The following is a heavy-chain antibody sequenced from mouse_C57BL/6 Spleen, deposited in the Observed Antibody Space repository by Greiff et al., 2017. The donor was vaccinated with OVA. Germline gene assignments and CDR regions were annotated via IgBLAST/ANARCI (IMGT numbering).Heavy chain of an antibody. J-gene: IGHJ1*03. CDR3: ASRLWPWYFDV. CDR2: INPNNGGT. V-gene: IGHV1-26*01. D-gene: IGHD1-1*02. CDR1: GYTFTDYY. Sequence: EVKLQQSGPELVKPGASVKISCKASGYTFTDYYMNWVKQSHGKSLEWIGDINPNNGGTSYNQKFKGKATLTVDKSSSTAYMELRSLTSEDSAVYYCASRLWPWYFDVWGTGTTVTVSS.